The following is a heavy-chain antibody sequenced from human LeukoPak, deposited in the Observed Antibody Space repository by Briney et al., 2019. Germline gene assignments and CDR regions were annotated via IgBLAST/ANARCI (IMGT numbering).Heavy chain of an antibody. CDR3: AKNQGSPAAIFGVIIPPFYN. CDR2: ISGTSDGT. J-gene: IGHJ4*02. D-gene: IGHD3-3*01. Sequence: GGSLRLSCEASAFTFRTHDMSWVRQAPGKGLEWVASISGTSDGTYYADSVKGRFTISRDNSKKRLYLEMKRLRGEDTAIYYCAKNQGSPAAIFGVIIPPFYNWGQGTLVTVSS. CDR1: AFTFRTHD. V-gene: IGHV3-23*01.